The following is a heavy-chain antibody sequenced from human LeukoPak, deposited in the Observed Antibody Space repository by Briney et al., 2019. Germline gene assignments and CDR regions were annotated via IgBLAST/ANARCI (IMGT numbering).Heavy chain of an antibody. CDR2: IYSGGST. J-gene: IGHJ5*02. CDR1: GFTVSSNY. D-gene: IGHD2-21*01. CDR3: ARDAELEWPGCGGRRCWGFDP. V-gene: IGHV3-53*01. Sequence: PGGSLRLSCAASGFTVSSNYMSWVRQAPGKGLEWVSVIYSGGSTYYADSVKGRFTISRDNSKNTLYLQMNSLRAEDTAVYYCARDAELEWPGCGGRRCWGFDPWGQGTLVTVSS.